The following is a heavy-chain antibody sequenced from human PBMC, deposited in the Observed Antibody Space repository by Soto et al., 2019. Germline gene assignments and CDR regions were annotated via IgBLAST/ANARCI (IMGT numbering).Heavy chain of an antibody. CDR3: ARGFLEWLFPGAGAFDI. CDR2: ISAYNGNT. J-gene: IGHJ3*02. Sequence: QVQLVQSGAEVKKPGASVKVSCKASGYTFTSYGISWVRQAPGQGLEWMGWISAYNGNTNYAQKLQGRVTMTTDTSTSTAYMELRCLRSDDTAVYYCARGFLEWLFPGAGAFDIWGQGTMVTVSS. D-gene: IGHD3-3*01. V-gene: IGHV1-18*01. CDR1: GYTFTSYG.